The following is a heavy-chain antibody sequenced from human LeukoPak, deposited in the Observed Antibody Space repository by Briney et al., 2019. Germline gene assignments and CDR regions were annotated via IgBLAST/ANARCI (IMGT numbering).Heavy chain of an antibody. V-gene: IGHV3-23*01. Sequence: GGTLRLPCAASRITFNNYAMHWVRQAPGEGVGWASAISGSGGSTYYADSVEGRFTISRDNSKNTMYLQKNNLKTEDTAVYYYASVLDYWGQGIMVTVSS. J-gene: IGHJ4*02. CDR2: ISGSGGST. CDR3: ASVLDY. CDR1: RITFNNYA.